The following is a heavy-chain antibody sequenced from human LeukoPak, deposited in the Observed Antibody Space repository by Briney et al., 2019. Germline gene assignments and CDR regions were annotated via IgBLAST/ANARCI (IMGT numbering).Heavy chain of an antibody. V-gene: IGHV3-53*01. CDR2: IHSDGST. J-gene: IGHJ4*02. Sequence: GGSLRLACAAYGFTVSSSYMSWVRQAPGKGLEWVSMIHSDGSTYYTDSVKGRFAISRDTSKNTLYLQMNSLRGEDTAIYYGPRYLDYYDSSGSDRSRNYFDYWRQGTLVTVSS. CDR3: PRYLDYYDSSGSDRSRNYFDY. CDR1: GFTVSSSY. D-gene: IGHD3-22*01.